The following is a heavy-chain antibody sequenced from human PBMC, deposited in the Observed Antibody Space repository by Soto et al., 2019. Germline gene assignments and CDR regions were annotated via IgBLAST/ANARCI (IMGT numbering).Heavy chain of an antibody. CDR3: ARASMRIAVADLGRPYYYYGMDV. V-gene: IGHV4-34*01. CDR1: GGSFSGYY. J-gene: IGHJ6*02. D-gene: IGHD6-19*01. Sequence: PSETLSLTCAVYGGSFSGYYWSWIRQPPGKGLEWIGEINHSGSTNYNPSLKSRVTISVDTSKNQFSLKLSSVTAADTAVCYCARASMRIAVADLGRPYYYYGMDVWGQGTTVTVSS. CDR2: INHSGST.